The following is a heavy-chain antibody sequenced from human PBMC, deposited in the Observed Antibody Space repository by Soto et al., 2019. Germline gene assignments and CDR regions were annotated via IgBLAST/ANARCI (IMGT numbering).Heavy chain of an antibody. CDR3: PRGGSSEWQVAFDL. J-gene: IGHJ3*01. CDR1: GGSFSGYF. CDR2: VNHNGRN. D-gene: IGHD6-19*01. Sequence: PSETLSLTCSVYGGSFSGYFWNWIRQTPGKGLDWIGKVNHNGRNNYNPSLKSRVTISLDSTKNQNSLKLTSVTAADTSGYYCPRGGSSEWQVAFDLWGQWTMVNVSS. V-gene: IGHV4-34*01.